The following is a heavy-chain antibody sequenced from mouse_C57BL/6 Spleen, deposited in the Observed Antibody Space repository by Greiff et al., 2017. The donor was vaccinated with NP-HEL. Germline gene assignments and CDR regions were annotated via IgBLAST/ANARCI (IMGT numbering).Heavy chain of an antibody. D-gene: IGHD3-2*02. CDR1: GYTFTSYT. V-gene: IGHV1-4*01. Sequence: QVQLQQSGAELARPGASVKMSCKASGYTFTSYTMHWVKQRPGQGLEWIGYINPSSGYTKYNQKFKDKATLTAEKSSSTAYMQLSSLTSEDSAVYYCATDSSDVAWFAYWGQGTLVTVSA. J-gene: IGHJ3*01. CDR3: ATDSSDVAWFAY. CDR2: INPSSGYT.